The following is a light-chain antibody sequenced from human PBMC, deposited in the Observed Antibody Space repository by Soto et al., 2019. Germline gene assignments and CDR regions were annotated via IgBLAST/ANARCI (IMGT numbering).Light chain of an antibody. CDR3: QQYDNLRWT. J-gene: IGKJ1*01. CDR1: QDISNY. CDR2: DAS. V-gene: IGKV1-33*01. Sequence: DIQMTQSPSSLSASVGDRVTITCQASQDISNYLNWYQQKPGKAPKLLIYDASNLETRVPSRFSGSESGTDFTFTIRSLQPEDIATYYCQQYDNLRWTFGQGTKVEIK.